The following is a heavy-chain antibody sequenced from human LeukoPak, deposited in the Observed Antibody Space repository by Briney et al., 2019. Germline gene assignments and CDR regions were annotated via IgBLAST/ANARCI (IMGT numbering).Heavy chain of an antibody. CDR2: ISGSGGST. Sequence: GGSLRLSCAASGFTFSSYGMSWVRQAPGKGLEWVSAISGSGGSTYYADSAKGRFTTSRDNSKNTLYLQMNSLRAEDTAVYYCAKGPMVRGVILIDYWGQGTLVTVSS. CDR1: GFTFSSYG. CDR3: AKGPMVRGVILIDY. J-gene: IGHJ4*02. V-gene: IGHV3-23*01. D-gene: IGHD3-10*01.